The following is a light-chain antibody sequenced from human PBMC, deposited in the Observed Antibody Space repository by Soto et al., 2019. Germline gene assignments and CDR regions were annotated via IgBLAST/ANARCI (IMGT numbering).Light chain of an antibody. Sequence: EIVLSQSPGTLYLSPRESASLSCRASQSVTGSHLFWLQQKPGQTPRLLIYDASSRATGIPDSFSSIGDGTDFTLLSSRLEREELAVYYCQQFGGLPYTFRQANKLEIK. J-gene: IGKJ2*01. V-gene: IGKV3-20*01. CDR3: QQFGGLPYT. CDR1: QSVTGSH. CDR2: DAS.